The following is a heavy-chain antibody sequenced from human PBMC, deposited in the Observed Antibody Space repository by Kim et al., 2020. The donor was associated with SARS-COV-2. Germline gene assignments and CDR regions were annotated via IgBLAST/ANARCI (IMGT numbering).Heavy chain of an antibody. J-gene: IGHJ5*02. D-gene: IGHD3-10*01. CDR2: IYHSGST. CDR3: ARGGGDGFGENGWFDP. V-gene: IGHV4-4*02. CDR1: GGSISSSNW. Sequence: SETLSLTCAVSGGSISSSNWWSWVRQPPGKGLEWIGEIYHSGSTNYNPSLMSRVTISVDKSKNQFSLKLSSVTAADTAVYYCARGGGDGFGENGWFDPWGQGTLVTVSS.